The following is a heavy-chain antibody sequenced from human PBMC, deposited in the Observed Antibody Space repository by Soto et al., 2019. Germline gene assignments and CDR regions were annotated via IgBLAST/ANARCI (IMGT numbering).Heavy chain of an antibody. D-gene: IGHD3-3*02. J-gene: IGHJ5*02. V-gene: IGHV4-34*01. CDR2: IYYSGST. CDR1: GGSFSGYI. Sequence: SETLSLTCAVNGGSFSGYIWTWILQPPRKGLEWIGSIYYSGSTYYNPSLKSRVTISVDTSKNQFSLKLSSVTAADTAVYYCASPKIAFYNWFDPWGQGTLVTVSS. CDR3: ASPKIAFYNWFDP.